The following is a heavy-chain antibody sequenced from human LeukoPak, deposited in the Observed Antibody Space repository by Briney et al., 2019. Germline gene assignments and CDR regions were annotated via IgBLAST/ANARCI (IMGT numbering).Heavy chain of an antibody. J-gene: IGHJ4*02. D-gene: IGHD6-13*01. V-gene: IGHV3-21*01. CDR2: ISSSSSYI. Sequence: GGSLRLSCAPSGFTFSSYSMNWVRQAPGKGLEWVSSISSSSSYIYYADSVKGRCTISRDNAKNSLYLQMNSLRAEDTAVYYCARDVAAAGNSWGQGTLVTVSS. CDR3: ARDVAAAGNS. CDR1: GFTFSSYS.